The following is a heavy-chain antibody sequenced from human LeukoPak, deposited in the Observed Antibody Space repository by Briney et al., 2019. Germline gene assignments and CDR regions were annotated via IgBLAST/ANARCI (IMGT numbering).Heavy chain of an antibody. CDR2: ISGSGGST. CDR3: AKGLGSGWYVLPVY. Sequence: GGSLRLSCAASGFSFSNHAMSWVRQAPGKGLEWVSAISGSGGSTYYADSVKGRFTISRDNSKNTLYLQMNSLRAEDTAIYYCAKGLGSGWYVLPVYWGQGTLVTVSS. D-gene: IGHD6-19*01. CDR1: GFSFSNHA. J-gene: IGHJ4*02. V-gene: IGHV3-23*01.